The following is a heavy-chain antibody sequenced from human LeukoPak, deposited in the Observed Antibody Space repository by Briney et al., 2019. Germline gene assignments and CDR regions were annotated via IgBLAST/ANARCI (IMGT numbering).Heavy chain of an antibody. CDR2: IYASGWT. J-gene: IGHJ4*02. Sequence: PSQTLSLTCTVSGGSISSGSYYWSWIRQPAGKGLEWIGRIYASGWTNYNPSLKSRVTISGDTSKNQLSLKLSSVTAADTAVYYCARWGNYGGSPFDYWGQGTLVTVSS. D-gene: IGHD4-23*01. CDR1: GGSISSGSYY. V-gene: IGHV4-61*02. CDR3: ARWGNYGGSPFDY.